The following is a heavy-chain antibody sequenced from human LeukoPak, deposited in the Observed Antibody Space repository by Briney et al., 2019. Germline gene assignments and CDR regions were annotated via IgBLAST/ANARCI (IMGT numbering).Heavy chain of an antibody. CDR1: GGSISSGDYY. Sequence: SETLSLTCTVSGGSISSGDYYWSWIRQPPGKGLEWIGYTYYSGSTYYNPSLKSRLTISVDTSKNRFSLKLTSVAAADTAVYYCARTVARYGSSDYWGQGTLVTVSS. CDR3: ARTVARYGSSDY. J-gene: IGHJ4*02. CDR2: TYYSGST. D-gene: IGHD6-13*01. V-gene: IGHV4-30-4*01.